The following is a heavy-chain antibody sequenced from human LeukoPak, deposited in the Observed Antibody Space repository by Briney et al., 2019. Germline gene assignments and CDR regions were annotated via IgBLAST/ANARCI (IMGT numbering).Heavy chain of an antibody. Sequence: PGRSLRLSCAASGFNVGSYWMRWVRQAPGKGLEWVANIRQDGSEKYYVDSVRGRFTTSRDNAKRSLYLQMNSLRAEDTAVYYCARGGVVGGCDIWGQGTVVTVSS. V-gene: IGHV3-7*05. CDR2: IRQDGSEK. CDR3: ARGGVVGGCDI. CDR1: GFNVGSYW. D-gene: IGHD2-15*01. J-gene: IGHJ3*02.